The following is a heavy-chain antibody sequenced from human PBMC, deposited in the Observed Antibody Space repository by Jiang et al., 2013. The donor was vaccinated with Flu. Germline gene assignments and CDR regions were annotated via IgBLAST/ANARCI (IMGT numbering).Heavy chain of an antibody. V-gene: IGHV4-59*01. CDR1: GGSISSYY. CDR3: ARDGIFVGFYVGHAFDI. CDR2: IYYSGST. D-gene: IGHD3-9*01. J-gene: IGHJ3*02. Sequence: LLKPSETLSLTCTVSGGSISSYYWSWIRQPPGKGLEWIGYIYYSGSTNYNPSLKSRVTISVDTSKNQFSLKLSSVTAADTAVYYCARDGIFVGFYVGHAFDIWGQGTMVTVSS.